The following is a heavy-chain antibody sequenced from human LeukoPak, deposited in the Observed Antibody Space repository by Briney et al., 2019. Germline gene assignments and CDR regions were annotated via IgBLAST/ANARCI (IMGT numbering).Heavy chain of an antibody. V-gene: IGHV3-30*04. CDR3: AKGGYDWSAYFDY. D-gene: IGHD5-12*01. J-gene: IGHJ4*02. CDR1: GFTFSSGA. Sequence: GGSLRLSCAASGFTFSSGAMHWVRQAPGKGLEWVAVISYDERNKYYADSVKGRFTISRDNSKNTLYLQMNSLRAEDTAVYYCAKGGYDWSAYFDYWGQGTLVTVSS. CDR2: ISYDERNK.